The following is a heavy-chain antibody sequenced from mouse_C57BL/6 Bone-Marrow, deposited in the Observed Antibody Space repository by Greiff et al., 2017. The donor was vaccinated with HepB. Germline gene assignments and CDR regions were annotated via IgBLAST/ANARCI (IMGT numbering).Heavy chain of an antibody. J-gene: IGHJ2*01. V-gene: IGHV2-6*01. CDR2: IWGVGST. D-gene: IGHD1-1*02. Sequence: VMLVESGPGLVAPSQSLSITCTVSGFSLTSYGVDWVRQSPGKGLEWLGVIWGVGSTNYNSALKSRLSISKDNSKSQVFLKMNSLQTDDTAMYYCAIILWPFDYWGQGTTLTVSS. CDR1: GFSLTSYG. CDR3: AIILWPFDY.